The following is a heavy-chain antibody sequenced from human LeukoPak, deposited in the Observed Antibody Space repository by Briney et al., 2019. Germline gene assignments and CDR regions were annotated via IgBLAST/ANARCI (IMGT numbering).Heavy chain of an antibody. CDR1: SGSISTSNYY. V-gene: IGHV4-61*05. J-gene: IGHJ6*03. Sequence: SETLSLTCTVSSGSISTSNYYWGWVRQPPGKALEWIGNIYYSGYTNYNPSLKSRVTISVDTSKNQFSLKMRSVTAADTAVYYCARTTMVRGTYYMDVWGKGTTVTISS. CDR3: ARTTMVRGTYYMDV. D-gene: IGHD3-10*01. CDR2: IYYSGYT.